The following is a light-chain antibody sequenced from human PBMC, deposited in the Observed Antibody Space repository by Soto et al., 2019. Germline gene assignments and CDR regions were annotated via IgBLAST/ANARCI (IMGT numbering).Light chain of an antibody. CDR3: QQSYSTPIT. CDR1: QTIRKS. V-gene: IGKV1-39*01. J-gene: IGKJ5*01. Sequence: DLQMTQSPSSLSASVGDTISITCRSFQTIRKSLNWYQQRPGKAPKLLIFGASSLQSGVPSRFSGSGSGTDFTLTISSLQPEDFATYYCQQSYSTPITFGQGTRLETK. CDR2: GAS.